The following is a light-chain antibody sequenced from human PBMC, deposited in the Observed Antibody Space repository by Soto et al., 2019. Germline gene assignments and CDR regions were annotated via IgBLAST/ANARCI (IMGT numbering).Light chain of an antibody. CDR3: QQYDSSPWT. CDR2: GAS. J-gene: IGKJ1*01. Sequence: EIVLTQSPGTLSLSPGERATLSYRASQSVSSNYLAWYQQKPGQAPRLLIYGASSRATGIPDRFSGSGSGTDFTLTISRLEPEDFAVYYCQQYDSSPWTFGQGTKVEIK. V-gene: IGKV3-20*01. CDR1: QSVSSNY.